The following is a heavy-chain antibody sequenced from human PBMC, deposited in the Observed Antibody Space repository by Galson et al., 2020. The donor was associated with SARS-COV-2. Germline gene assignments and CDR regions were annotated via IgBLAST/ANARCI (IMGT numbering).Heavy chain of an antibody. CDR3: ARYPVGSVLYFEY. J-gene: IGHJ4*02. CDR1: GGSISSYY. D-gene: IGHD1-26*01. CDR2: IYYTGNT. V-gene: IGHV4-59*08. Sequence: ASETLSLTCTVSGGSISSYYWSWIRQPPGKGLEWIGYIYYTGNTNYNPSLKSRVTISVDTSKNQFSLKLSSVTAADTAVYYCARYPVGSVLYFEYWGQGTLGTVSS.